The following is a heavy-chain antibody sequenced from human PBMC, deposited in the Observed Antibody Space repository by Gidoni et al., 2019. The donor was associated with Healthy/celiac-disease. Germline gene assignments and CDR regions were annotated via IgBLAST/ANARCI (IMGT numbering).Heavy chain of an antibody. Sequence: EVQLVESGGGLVQPGRSLRLSCAASGFTFDDYAMHWVRQAPGKGLGWVSGSSWNSGSIGYADSVKDRFTISRDNAKNSLYLQMNSLRAEDTALYYCAKGRVEDYYYYMDVWGKGTTVTVTS. CDR2: SSWNSGSI. CDR3: AKGRVEDYYYYMDV. V-gene: IGHV3-9*01. D-gene: IGHD3-10*01. CDR1: GFTFDDYA. J-gene: IGHJ6*03.